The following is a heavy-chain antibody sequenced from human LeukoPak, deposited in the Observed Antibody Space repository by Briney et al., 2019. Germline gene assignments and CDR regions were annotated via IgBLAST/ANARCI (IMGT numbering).Heavy chain of an antibody. CDR1: GFTFSSYA. CDR2: ISYDGSNK. V-gene: IGHV3-30-3*01. J-gene: IGHJ4*02. D-gene: IGHD6-19*01. Sequence: PGGSLRLSCAASGFTFSSYAMHWVRQAPVKGLEWVAVISYDGSNKYYADSVKGRFTISRDNSKNTLYLQMNSLRAEDTAVYYCARDSGSSGWYLISYYFDYWGQGTLVTVSS. CDR3: ARDSGSSGWYLISYYFDY.